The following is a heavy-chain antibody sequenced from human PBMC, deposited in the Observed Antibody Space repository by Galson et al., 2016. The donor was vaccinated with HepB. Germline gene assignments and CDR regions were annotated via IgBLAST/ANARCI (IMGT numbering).Heavy chain of an antibody. J-gene: IGHJ4*02. CDR3: ARGHSANSFILDY. D-gene: IGHD4/OR15-4a*01. V-gene: IGHV3-74*01. CDR2: INGAGSST. CDR1: GFTSSSYW. Sequence: SLRLSCAASGFTSSSYWMNWFRQAPGKEMVWVSRINGAGSSTTYADSVKGRFTISRDNAENTLYLQMGSLRAEDTAAYYCARGHSANSFILDYWGQGTLVTVSS.